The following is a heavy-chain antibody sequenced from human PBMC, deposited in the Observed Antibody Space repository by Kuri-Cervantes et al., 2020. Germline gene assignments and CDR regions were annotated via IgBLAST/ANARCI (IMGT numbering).Heavy chain of an antibody. CDR2: IYYSGST. CDR3: ARGGAQQLEY. Sequence: GSLRLSCAASGFTFDDYAMHWVRQAPGKGLEWIGYIYYSGSTNYNPSLKSRVTISVDTSKNQFSLKLSSVTAADTAVYYCARGGAQQLEYWGQGTLVTVSS. CDR1: GFTFDDYA. D-gene: IGHD6-13*01. J-gene: IGHJ4*02. V-gene: IGHV4-59*13.